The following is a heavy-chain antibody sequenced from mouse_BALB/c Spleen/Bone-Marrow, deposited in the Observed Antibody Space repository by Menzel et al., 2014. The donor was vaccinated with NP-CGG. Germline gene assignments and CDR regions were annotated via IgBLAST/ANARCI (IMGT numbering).Heavy chain of an antibody. CDR3: AREGIHYPFAY. J-gene: IGHJ3*01. CDR2: IDPYYGGT. D-gene: IGHD1-2*01. Sequence: EVQRVESGPELEKPGASVKISCKASGYSFTAYNMNWVKPSNGKSLEWIGNIDPYYGGTSYNQKFKGKATLTVDKSSSTAYMQLKSLTSEDSAVYYCAREGIHYPFAYWGQGTLVTVSA. V-gene: IGHV1S135*01. CDR1: GYSFTAYN.